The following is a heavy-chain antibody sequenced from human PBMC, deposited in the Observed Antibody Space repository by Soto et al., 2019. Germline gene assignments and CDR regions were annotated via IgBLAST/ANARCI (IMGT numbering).Heavy chain of an antibody. D-gene: IGHD5-18*01. CDR3: ARDKSEGYSYGYGEYFDY. CDR1: GFTFSSYA. CDR2: ISYDGSNK. V-gene: IGHV3-30-3*01. Sequence: GGSLRLSCAASGFTFSSYAMHWVRQAPGKGLEWVAVISYDGSNKYYADSVKGRFTISRDNSKNTLYLQMNSLRAEDTAVYYCARDKSEGYSYGYGEYFDYWGQGTLVTVSS. J-gene: IGHJ4*02.